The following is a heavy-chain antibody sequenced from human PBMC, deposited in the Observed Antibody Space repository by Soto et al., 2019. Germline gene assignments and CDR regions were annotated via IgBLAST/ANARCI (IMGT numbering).Heavy chain of an antibody. CDR3: EKPRKPRWCPFGE. D-gene: IGHD2-21*01. Sequence: XVSLRLSCAASGFTFSSYAMSWVRQAPGKGLEWVSAISGSGGSTYYADSVKGRFTISRDNSKNTLYLQMNSLRAEDTAVYYCEKPRKPRWCPFGEWGQGTLVTVSS. CDR1: GFTFSSYA. CDR2: ISGSGGST. J-gene: IGHJ4*02. V-gene: IGHV3-23*01.